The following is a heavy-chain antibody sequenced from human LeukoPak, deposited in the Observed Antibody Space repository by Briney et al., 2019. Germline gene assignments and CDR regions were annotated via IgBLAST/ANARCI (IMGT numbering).Heavy chain of an antibody. CDR2: ISAYSGNT. Sequence: ASVKVSCKASGYTFTTYGISWVRQAPGQGLEWMGWISAYSGNTNYAQKLQGRVTMTTDTSTSTAYMELRSLTSDDTAVYYCARDYCSSTSCYFDYWGQGTLVTVSS. CDR1: GYTFTTYG. J-gene: IGHJ4*02. V-gene: IGHV1-18*01. D-gene: IGHD2-2*01. CDR3: ARDYCSSTSCYFDY.